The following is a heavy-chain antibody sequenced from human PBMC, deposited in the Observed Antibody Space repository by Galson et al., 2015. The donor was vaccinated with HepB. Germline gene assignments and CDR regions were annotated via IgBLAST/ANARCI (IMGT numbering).Heavy chain of an antibody. D-gene: IGHD2-2*01. CDR1: GYTLTNLS. Sequence: SVKVSCKVSGYTLTNLSMHWVRQAPGKGLEWMGGFDPEDGETIYAQKFQGRVTMTEDTSTDTAYMELSSLRSEDTAVYYCAACFGSTSCYFIWGQGTLVTVSS. CDR3: AACFGSTSCYFI. J-gene: IGHJ4*02. V-gene: IGHV1-24*01. CDR2: FDPEDGET.